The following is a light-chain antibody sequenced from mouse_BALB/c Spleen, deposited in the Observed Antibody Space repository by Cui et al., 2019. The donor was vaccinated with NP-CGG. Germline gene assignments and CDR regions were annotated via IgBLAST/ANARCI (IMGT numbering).Light chain of an antibody. CDR2: GTN. CDR3: ALWYSNHWV. V-gene: IGLV1*01. Sequence: QAVVTQESAPTTSPGETVTLTCRSSTGAVTTSNYANWVQEKPDQLFTGLIGGTNNRVPGVPARFSGSLIGDKAALTITGAQTEDEAIYFCALWYSNHWVFGGGTKLTVL. J-gene: IGLJ1*01. CDR1: TGAVTTSNY.